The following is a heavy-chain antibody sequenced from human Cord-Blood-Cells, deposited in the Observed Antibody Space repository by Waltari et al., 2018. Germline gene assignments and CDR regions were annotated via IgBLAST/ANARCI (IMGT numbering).Heavy chain of an antibody. CDR3: ARDAEMYGMDV. J-gene: IGHJ6*02. Sequence: EVQLVESGGGLVQPGGSLRLSCAASGFTFSSYWMSWVRQAPGKGLEWVANIKQDGSEKNYVDSVRGRFTISRDNAKNSLYLQMNSLRAEDTAVYYCARDAEMYGMDVWGQGTTVTVSS. CDR2: IKQDGSEK. V-gene: IGHV3-7*01. CDR1: GFTFSSYW.